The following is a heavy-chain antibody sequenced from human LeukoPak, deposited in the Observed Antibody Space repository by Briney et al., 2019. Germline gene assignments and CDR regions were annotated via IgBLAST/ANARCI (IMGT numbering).Heavy chain of an antibody. V-gene: IGHV1-18*01. CDR1: GYTFTSYG. CDR3: ARTVKYVVVVTVPYFDY. Sequence: ASVKVSCTASGYTFTSYGVSWVRQAPGQGLEWMGWISAYNGNTNYAQKLQGRVTMTTDTSTSTAYMELRSLRSDDTAVYYCARTVKYVVVVTVPYFDYWGQGTLVTVSS. D-gene: IGHD2-15*01. CDR2: ISAYNGNT. J-gene: IGHJ4*02.